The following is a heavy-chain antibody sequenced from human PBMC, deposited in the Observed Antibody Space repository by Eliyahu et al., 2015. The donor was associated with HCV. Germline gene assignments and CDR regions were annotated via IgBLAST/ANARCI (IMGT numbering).Heavy chain of an antibody. D-gene: IGHD6-19*01. V-gene: IGHV4-4*07. J-gene: IGHJ4*02. CDR2: IYTSGST. Sequence: QVQLQESGPGLVKPSETLSLTCTXXGXSISSYYWXXIRQPAGKGLEWIGRIYTSGSTNYNPSLKSRVTMSVDTSKNQFSLKLSSVTAADTAVYYCARVKSSGWYVEDYWGQGTLVTVSS. CDR3: ARVKSSGWYVEDY. CDR1: GXSISSYY.